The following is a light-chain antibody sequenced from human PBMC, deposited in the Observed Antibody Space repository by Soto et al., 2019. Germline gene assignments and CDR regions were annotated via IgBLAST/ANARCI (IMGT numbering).Light chain of an antibody. V-gene: IGLV2-14*01. J-gene: IGLJ1*01. CDR1: SSDVGGYYS. Sequence: QSALTQPASVSGSPGQSITISCTGTSSDVGGYYSVSWYQQHPGKAPKLMIYDVTNRPSGVSNRFSGSKSGNTASLTISWLQAEDEADYYCSSYTSSSTDVFGTGTKVTVL. CDR3: SSYTSSSTDV. CDR2: DVT.